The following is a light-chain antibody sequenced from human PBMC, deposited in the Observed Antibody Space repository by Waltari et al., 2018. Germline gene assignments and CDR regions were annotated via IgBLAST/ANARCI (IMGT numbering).Light chain of an antibody. CDR3: SSYAGSDIWV. CDR2: EVH. J-gene: IGLJ3*02. Sequence: QSALTQPPSASGSPGQSVAISCTGTSSDVGGYNYVSWYQQHPGKAPKLMIYEVHKRPSGGPGRYSGSKSGNTASLTVSGLQAEDESDYYCSSYAGSDIWVFGGGTRLTVL. CDR1: SSDVGGYNY. V-gene: IGLV2-8*01.